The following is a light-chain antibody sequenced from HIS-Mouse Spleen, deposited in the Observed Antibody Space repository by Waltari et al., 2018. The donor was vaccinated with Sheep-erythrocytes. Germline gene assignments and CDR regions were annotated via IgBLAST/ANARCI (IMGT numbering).Light chain of an antibody. CDR1: NLGDKY. Sequence: SYELTQPPSVSVSPGQTASITCSGDNLGDKYAYWYQQKPGQSPVLVIYQDSKRPSGIPWRYPGSNAGNTATLTISGTQARDGADYYCQAWDSSTAVFGGGTKLTVL. CDR3: QAWDSSTAV. CDR2: QDS. V-gene: IGLV3-1*01. J-gene: IGLJ2*01.